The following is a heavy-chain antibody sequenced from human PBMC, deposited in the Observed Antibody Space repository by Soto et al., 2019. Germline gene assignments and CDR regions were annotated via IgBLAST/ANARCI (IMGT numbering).Heavy chain of an antibody. CDR3: TRQSGVPAYYYYYMDV. D-gene: IGHD2-2*01. J-gene: IGHJ6*03. Sequence: EVQLVESGGGLVQPGGSLKLSCVASGFTFSGSAMHWVRQASGKGLEWVGRIRSKANSYATAYAASVKGRFTISRDDSKNMASLQMNSLKTEDTAVYYCTRQSGVPAYYYYYMDVWGIGTTVTVSS. V-gene: IGHV3-73*01. CDR2: IRSKANSYAT. CDR1: GFTFSGSA.